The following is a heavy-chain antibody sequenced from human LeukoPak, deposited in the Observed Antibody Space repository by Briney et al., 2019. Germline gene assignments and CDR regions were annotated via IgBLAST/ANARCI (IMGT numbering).Heavy chain of an antibody. CDR3: TKGGHFSCFDP. D-gene: IGHD1-26*01. V-gene: IGHV3-7*03. Sequence: TGGSLRLSCAASGFTFSSYWMSWVRQAPGKGLEWVANIKQDGSEKYYVDSVKGRFTISRDNSKNTLYGQMNSLRADDTAVYYCTKGGHFSCFDPWGQGTLVIVSS. J-gene: IGHJ5*02. CDR2: IKQDGSEK. CDR1: GFTFSSYW.